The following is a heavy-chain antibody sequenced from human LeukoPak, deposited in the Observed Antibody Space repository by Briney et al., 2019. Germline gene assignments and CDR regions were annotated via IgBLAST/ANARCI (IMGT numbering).Heavy chain of an antibody. Sequence: GRSLRLSCAASGFTFSSYAMHWVRQAPGKGLEWVAVISYDGSNKYYADSVKGRFTISRDNSKNTLYLQMNSLRAEDTAVYYCARYCSGGSCYSTDAFDIWGQGTMVTVSS. J-gene: IGHJ3*02. D-gene: IGHD2-15*01. CDR3: ARYCSGGSCYSTDAFDI. CDR1: GFTFSSYA. V-gene: IGHV3-30*04. CDR2: ISYDGSNK.